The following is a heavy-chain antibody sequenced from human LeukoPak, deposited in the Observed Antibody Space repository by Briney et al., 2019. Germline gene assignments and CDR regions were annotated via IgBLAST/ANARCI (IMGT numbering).Heavy chain of an antibody. CDR2: IYHSGST. D-gene: IGHD4-17*01. CDR1: GGSISSGGYY. J-gene: IGHJ4*02. V-gene: IGHV4-61*08. CDR3: ARGENDYGVHILDY. Sequence: SSETLSLTCTVSGGSISSGGYYWSWIRQPPGKGLEWIGYIYHSGSTNYNPSLKSRVTISVDTSKNQFSLKLSSVTAADTAVYYCARGENDYGVHILDYWGQGTLVTVSS.